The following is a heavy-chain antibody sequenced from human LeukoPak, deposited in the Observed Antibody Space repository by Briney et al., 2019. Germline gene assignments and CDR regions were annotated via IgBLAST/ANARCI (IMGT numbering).Heavy chain of an antibody. CDR1: GVSISSHY. J-gene: IGHJ4*02. CDR3: ATIKRGSIYGYFDF. Sequence: PSETLSLTCTVSGVSISSHYWSWIRQPPGKGLEWIGYMFDSESTKDNPSRKSRITLSADTSKNQFSLRLSSVTAADTAVYYCATIKRGSIYGYFDFWGQGILVTVSS. V-gene: IGHV4-59*11. D-gene: IGHD5-18*01. CDR2: MFDSEST.